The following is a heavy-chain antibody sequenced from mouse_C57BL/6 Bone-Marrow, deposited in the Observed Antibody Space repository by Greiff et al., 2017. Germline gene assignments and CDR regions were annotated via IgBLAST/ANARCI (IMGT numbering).Heavy chain of an antibody. D-gene: IGHD2-4*01. J-gene: IGHJ3*01. CDR3: ASLPYDFWFAY. CDR2: IDPEDGET. CDR1: GFNIKDYY. Sequence: VQLQQSGAELVKPGASVKLSCTASGFNIKDYYMHWVKQRTEQGLEWIGRIDPEDGETKYAPKFQGKATMTADTSSNTAYLQLSSLTSEDTAVYYCASLPYDFWFAYWGQGTLVTVSA. V-gene: IGHV14-2*01.